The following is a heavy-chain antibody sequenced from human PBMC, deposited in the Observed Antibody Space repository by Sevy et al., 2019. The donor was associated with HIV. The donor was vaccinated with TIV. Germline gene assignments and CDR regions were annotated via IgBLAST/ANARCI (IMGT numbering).Heavy chain of an antibody. V-gene: IGHV3-48*03. CDR2: ISSSDATI. CDR3: ARVGACYDKGLDT. D-gene: IGHD3-10*01. J-gene: IGHJ5*02. CDR1: GFTFSNYE. Sequence: GGSLRLSCEASGFTFSNYEMNWVRPAPGKGLEWISYISSSDATIYYADSVKGRFTISRDNAKNSLSLQMNSLRAEDTAVYYCARVGACYDKGLDTWGQGTRVTVS.